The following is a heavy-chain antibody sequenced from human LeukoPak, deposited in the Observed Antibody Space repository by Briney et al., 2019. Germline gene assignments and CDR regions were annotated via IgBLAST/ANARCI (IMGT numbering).Heavy chain of an antibody. V-gene: IGHV4-59*01. D-gene: IGHD6-6*01. CDR2: IYYIGST. CDR3: ARDRTYGIEARYYNWFDP. CDR1: GGSISSYY. J-gene: IGHJ5*02. Sequence: SETLSLTCTVSGGSISSYYWSWIRHPPGKGLEWIGYIYYIGSTNYNTSLNSRVTISVDASKNQFSLKLSSVTAADTAVYSCARDRTYGIEARYYNWFDPWGQGTLVTVSS.